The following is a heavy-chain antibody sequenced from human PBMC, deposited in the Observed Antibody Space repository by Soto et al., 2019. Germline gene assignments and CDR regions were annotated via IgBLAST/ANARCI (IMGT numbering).Heavy chain of an antibody. CDR3: ARDYSYGSYYYYYGMDV. J-gene: IGHJ6*02. CDR2: INAGNGNT. CDR1: GYTFTSYA. Sequence: ASVKVSCKASGYTFTSYAMHWVRQAPGQRLEWMGWINAGNGNTKYSQKFQGRVTITRDTSASTAYMELSSLRSEDTAVYYCARDYSYGSYYYYYGMDVWGQGTTVTVSS. V-gene: IGHV1-3*01. D-gene: IGHD5-18*01.